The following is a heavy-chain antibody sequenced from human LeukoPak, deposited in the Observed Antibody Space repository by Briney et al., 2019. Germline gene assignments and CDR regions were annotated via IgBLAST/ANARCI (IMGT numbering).Heavy chain of an antibody. CDR1: GFTFSSYA. D-gene: IGHD3-16*01. V-gene: IGHV3-23*01. CDR3: AKGGGSDFDF. J-gene: IGHJ4*02. CDR2: ISTTGGRT. Sequence: GGSLRLSCAASGFTFSSYAMSWVRQAPGKGLEWVSSISTTGGRTYYADSVKGRFTISRDSSKSTVSLQMNSLRAEDTAVYFCAKGGGSDFDFWGQGTLVTVSS.